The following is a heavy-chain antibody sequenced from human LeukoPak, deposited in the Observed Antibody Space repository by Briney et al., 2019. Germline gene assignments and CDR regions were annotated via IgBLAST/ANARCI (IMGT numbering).Heavy chain of an antibody. CDR1: GFTFRSYS. J-gene: IGHJ6*02. D-gene: IGHD2-2*01. CDR2: ISSSSSCL. CDR3: ARDPSMDV. V-gene: IGHV3-21*01. Sequence: GGSLRLSCAASGFTFRSYSMNWVRQAPGKGLEWVSSISSSSSCLYYADSVKGRFTISRDDAKNSLYLQMNSLRAEDTAVYYCARDPSMDVWGQGTTVTVSS.